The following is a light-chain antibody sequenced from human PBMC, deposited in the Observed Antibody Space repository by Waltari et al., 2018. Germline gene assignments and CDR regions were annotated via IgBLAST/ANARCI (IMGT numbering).Light chain of an antibody. V-gene: IGKV1-8*01. CDR2: AAS. CDR3: QQYYSYPYT. Sequence: AIRMTQSPSSLSASTGDRVPHTWRASPGISSYLAWYQQKPGKAPKLLLYAASTLQIGVPSRFSGSGSGTDFTLTISCLQSEDFATYYCQQYYSYPYTFGQGTKLEIK. J-gene: IGKJ2*01. CDR1: PGISSY.